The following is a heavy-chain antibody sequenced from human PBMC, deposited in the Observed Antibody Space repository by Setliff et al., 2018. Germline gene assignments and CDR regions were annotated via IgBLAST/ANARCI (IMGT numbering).Heavy chain of an antibody. D-gene: IGHD1-7*01. J-gene: IGHJ5*02. CDR3: ARNWHWGSDP. Sequence: SETLSLTCAVYGGSFSTYYWIWIRQPPGKGLEWIGEIYLGGSPTYNPSLKSRVTISIYKSKNQLSLDLTSVTAADTAVYYCARNWHWGSDPWGRGALVTVSS. CDR2: IYLGGSP. V-gene: IGHV4-34*01. CDR1: GGSFSTYY.